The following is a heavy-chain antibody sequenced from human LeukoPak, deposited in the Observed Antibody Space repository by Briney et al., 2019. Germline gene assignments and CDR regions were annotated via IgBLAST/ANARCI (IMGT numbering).Heavy chain of an antibody. CDR3: ARDGELRGLDY. Sequence: GGSLRLSCAASGFTFSSYSMNWVPQAPGKGLEWVSSISSSSSYIYYADSVKGRFTISRDNAKNSLYLQMNSLRAEDTAVYYCARDGELRGLDYWGQGTLVTVSS. D-gene: IGHD1-7*01. V-gene: IGHV3-21*01. CDR2: ISSSSSYI. CDR1: GFTFSSYS. J-gene: IGHJ4*02.